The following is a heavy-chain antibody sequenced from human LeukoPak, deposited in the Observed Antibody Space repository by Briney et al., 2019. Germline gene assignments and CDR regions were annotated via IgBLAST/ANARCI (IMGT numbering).Heavy chain of an antibody. CDR1: GFTFSSYS. Sequence: GGSLRLSCAASGFTFSSYSMTWVRQAPGKGLEWISYIHDGGSPIYYADSVKGRFTVSRDNAKNSLYLQMNSLRAEDTAVYYCARGGSSWFSSWGQGTLVTVSS. D-gene: IGHD6-13*01. V-gene: IGHV3-48*01. J-gene: IGHJ5*02. CDR3: ARGGSSWFSS. CDR2: IHDGGSPI.